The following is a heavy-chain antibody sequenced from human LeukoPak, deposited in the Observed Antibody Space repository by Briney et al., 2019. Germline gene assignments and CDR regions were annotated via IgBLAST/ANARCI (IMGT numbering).Heavy chain of an antibody. CDR2: IIPIFGTA. J-gene: IGHJ4*02. D-gene: IGHD3-22*01. Sequence: SVKVSCKASGYTFTSYGISWVRQAPGQGLEWMGGIIPIFGTANYAQKFQGRVTITADESTSTAYMELSSLRSEDTAVYYCARDPNSYDSSGYWGQGTLVTVSS. V-gene: IGHV1-69*13. CDR3: ARDPNSYDSSGY. CDR1: GYTFTSYG.